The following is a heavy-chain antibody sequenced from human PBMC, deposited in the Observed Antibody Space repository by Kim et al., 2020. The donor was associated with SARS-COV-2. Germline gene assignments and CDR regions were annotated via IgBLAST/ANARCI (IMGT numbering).Heavy chain of an antibody. CDR1: GYTFTSYY. Sequence: ASVKVSCKASGYTFTSYYMHWVRQAPGQGLEWMGIINPSGGSTSYAQKFQGRVTMSRDTSTSTVYMELSSLRSEDTAVYYCARFSTLYSSSSQGFDYWGQGTLVTVSS. J-gene: IGHJ4*02. V-gene: IGHV1-46*01. CDR2: INPSGGST. CDR3: ARFSTLYSSSSQGFDY. D-gene: IGHD6-6*01.